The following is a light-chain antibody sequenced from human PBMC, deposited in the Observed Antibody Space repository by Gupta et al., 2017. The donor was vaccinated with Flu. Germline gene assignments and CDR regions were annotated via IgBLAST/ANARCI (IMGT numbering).Light chain of an antibody. CDR2: GAS. CDR3: QQYGSSPWT. CDR1: QSVSSSY. J-gene: IGKJ1*01. Sequence: EIVLTQSPGTLSLSPGDRPTLSCRASQSVSSSYLAWYQQKPGQAPRLLIYGASSRATGIPDRFSGSGSGTDFTLTISRLEPEDFAVYYCQQYGSSPWTFGQGTKVEIK. V-gene: IGKV3-20*01.